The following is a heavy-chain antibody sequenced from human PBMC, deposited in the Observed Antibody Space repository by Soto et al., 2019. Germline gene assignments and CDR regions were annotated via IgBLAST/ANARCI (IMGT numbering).Heavy chain of an antibody. Sequence: EVQLLESGGGLVQPGGSLRLSCAASGFTFSSYAMRWVRQAPGKGLEWVSAISGSGGSTYYADSVKGRFTISRDNSKNTLYMQMNSLRAEDTAVYYCAKVKLPQWLVTGPFDYWGQGTLVTVSS. CDR1: GFTFSSYA. J-gene: IGHJ4*02. V-gene: IGHV3-23*01. D-gene: IGHD6-19*01. CDR2: ISGSGGST. CDR3: AKVKLPQWLVTGPFDY.